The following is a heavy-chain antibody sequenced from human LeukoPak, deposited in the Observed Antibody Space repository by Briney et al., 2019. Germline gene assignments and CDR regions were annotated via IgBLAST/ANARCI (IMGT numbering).Heavy chain of an antibody. V-gene: IGHV4-34*01. CDR2: ITDSGST. CDR1: GASLSGYY. Sequence: SETLSLTCAVYGASLSGYYWNWIRQPPGKGLEWIGEITDSGSTNYNPSLESRVTISVDTSQRRFSLRLTSVTAADTAIYYCARFPRWFDPWGQGTLVTVSS. CDR3: ARFPRWFDP. J-gene: IGHJ5*02.